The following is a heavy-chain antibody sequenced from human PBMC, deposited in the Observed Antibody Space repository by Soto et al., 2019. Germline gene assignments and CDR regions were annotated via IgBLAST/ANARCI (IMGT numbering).Heavy chain of an antibody. D-gene: IGHD3-16*01. CDR3: ASSWGQQDPFDY. CDR2: ISSSSSYI. Sequence: GGSLRLSCAASGFTFSSYSMNWVRQAPGKGLEWVSSISSSSSYIYYADSVKGRFTIPRDNAKNSLYLQMNSLRAEDTAVYYCASSWGQQDPFDYWGQGTLVTVSS. CDR1: GFTFSSYS. V-gene: IGHV3-21*01. J-gene: IGHJ4*02.